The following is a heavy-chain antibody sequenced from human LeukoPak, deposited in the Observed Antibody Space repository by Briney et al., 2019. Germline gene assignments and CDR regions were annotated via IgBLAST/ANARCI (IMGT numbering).Heavy chain of an antibody. CDR1: VDSITSGALY. CDR3: ARRDYAAWFDP. Sequence: PSETLSLTCNVSVDSITSGALYWAWIRQSPGKGLEWIGNVYYSGSNQYNPSLRGRVSISMDKTKNQFSLNLNSVSVTDTAIYYCARRDYAAWFDPWGQGTLVTVSS. CDR2: VYYSGSN. J-gene: IGHJ5*02. V-gene: IGHV4-39*01. D-gene: IGHD4/OR15-4a*01.